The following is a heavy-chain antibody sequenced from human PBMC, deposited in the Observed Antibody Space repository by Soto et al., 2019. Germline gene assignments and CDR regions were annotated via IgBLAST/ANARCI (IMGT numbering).Heavy chain of an antibody. V-gene: IGHV3-23*01. CDR1: GFAFKNYA. CDR2: ISGSGNT. J-gene: IGHJ4*02. CDR3: AKRGPVVTLEKYFDY. D-gene: IGHD2-21*02. Sequence: GGSLRLSCVASGFAFKNYAMTWVRQAPGKGLECVSGISGSGNTYYADSVKGRFTISRDNPKNTVYLQMDSLRAEDTAVYYCAKRGPVVTLEKYFDYWGQGALVPVSP.